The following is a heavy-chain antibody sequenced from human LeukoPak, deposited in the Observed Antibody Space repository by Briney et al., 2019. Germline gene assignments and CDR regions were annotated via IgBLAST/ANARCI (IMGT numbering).Heavy chain of an antibody. CDR1: GVTFNSFK. CDR2: ISSSGSTI. CDR3: ARGWYNSGYYCDY. Sequence: LTLPCPASGVTFNSFKISWLRQAPGKGLEWVSYISSSGSTIYYAASVKGRFTISRDNAKYSLYLQMNSLRAEDTAFYYCARGWYNSGYYCDYWGQGTLVTVSS. V-gene: IGHV3-48*03. J-gene: IGHJ4*02. D-gene: IGHD6-19*01.